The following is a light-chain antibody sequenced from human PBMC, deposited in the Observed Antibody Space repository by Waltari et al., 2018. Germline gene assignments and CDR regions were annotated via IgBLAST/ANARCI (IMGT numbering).Light chain of an antibody. Sequence: EIVMTQSPATLSVSPGERATLSCRASQSVSSNLAWYQQQPGQAPRLLIYGASTRATGIPARFSGSGSGTECTLAISSLQSEDFAVYYCQQDNNWPPMYTFGQGTKLEIK. CDR2: GAS. J-gene: IGKJ2*01. V-gene: IGKV3-15*01. CDR1: QSVSSN. CDR3: QQDNNWPPMYT.